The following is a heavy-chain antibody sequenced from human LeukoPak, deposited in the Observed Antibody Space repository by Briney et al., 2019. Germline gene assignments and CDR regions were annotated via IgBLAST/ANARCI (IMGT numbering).Heavy chain of an antibody. J-gene: IGHJ4*02. CDR2: IYTSGST. Sequence: SEALSLTCTASGGSISSYSWSWIRQPAGKGLEWIGLIYTSGSTNYNPSLKSRVTMSVDTSKNQFSLKLTSVTAADTAVYYCARLGSGYYEYYFGFWGQGTLVTVSS. D-gene: IGHD3-3*01. CDR3: ARLGSGYYEYYFGF. CDR1: GGSISSYS. V-gene: IGHV4-4*07.